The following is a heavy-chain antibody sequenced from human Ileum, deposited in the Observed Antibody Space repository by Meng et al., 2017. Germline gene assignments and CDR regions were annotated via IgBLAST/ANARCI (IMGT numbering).Heavy chain of an antibody. CDR2: LSASGRTP. Sequence: EVTLLESGGGRVQPGGSLTPSCVGSAFTFNNFAMTWVRQTPGKGLEWVASLSASGRTPEYADSVKGRFTVSRDNSKNALFLHMTNLRVADTALYSCAKGISVIPTAFDHWGQGTLVTVSS. J-gene: IGHJ4*02. CDR3: AKGISVIPTAFDH. V-gene: IGHV3-23*01. D-gene: IGHD2/OR15-2a*01. CDR1: AFTFNNFA.